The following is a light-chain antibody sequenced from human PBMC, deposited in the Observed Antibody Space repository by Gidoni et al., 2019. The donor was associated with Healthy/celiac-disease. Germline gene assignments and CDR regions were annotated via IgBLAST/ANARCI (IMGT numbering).Light chain of an antibody. CDR2: SAF. J-gene: IGKJ4*01. CDR1: QDISSY. CDR3: KRTYNDP. V-gene: IGKV1-27*01. Sequence: DIQLTQSPSSLSASVGGRVTITCRVRQDISSYLNCCRQKPGKVPELLIYSAFNLQSGVPSRFSGSGSGTDFTLTISSLQPEDVETYYGKRTYNDPFGGXTKVEIK.